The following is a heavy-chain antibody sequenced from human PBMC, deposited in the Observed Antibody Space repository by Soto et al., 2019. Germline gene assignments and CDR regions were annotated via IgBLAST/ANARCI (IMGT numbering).Heavy chain of an antibody. CDR3: AKDGAYSSSSPYYYYGMDV. V-gene: IGHV3-9*01. CDR1: GFTFDDYA. Sequence: PGGSLRLSCAASGFTFDDYAMHWVRQAPGKGLEWVSGISWNSGSIGYADSVKGRFTISRDNAKNSLYLQMNSLRAEDTALYYCAKDGAYSSSSPYYYYGMDVWGQGTTVTVSS. CDR2: ISWNSGSI. D-gene: IGHD6-6*01. J-gene: IGHJ6*02.